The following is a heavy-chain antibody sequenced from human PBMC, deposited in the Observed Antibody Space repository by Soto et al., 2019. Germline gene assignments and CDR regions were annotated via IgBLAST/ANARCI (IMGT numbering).Heavy chain of an antibody. CDR3: ARIASAGRGWDV. V-gene: IGHV3-7*01. Sequence: EVQLVESGGGLVQPGGSLRLSCAASGFTFSSYWMSWVRQAPVKGLEGVGNIKQDGSEKNYVDFMEGRLTIPRDNAENSLSLQMNSLRAEDTAVYYCARIASAGRGWDVWGQGTTVVVSS. D-gene: IGHD6-13*01. CDR1: GFTFSSYW. J-gene: IGHJ6*02. CDR2: IKQDGSEK.